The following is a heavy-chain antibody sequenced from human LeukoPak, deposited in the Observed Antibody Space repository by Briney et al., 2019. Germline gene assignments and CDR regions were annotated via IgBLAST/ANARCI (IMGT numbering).Heavy chain of an antibody. Sequence: SVKVSCKVSGYTLTELSMHWVRQAPGKGVEWRGGFDPGDGETIYAQKFQGRVTMTEDTSTDTAYMELSSLRSEDTAVYYCATSCSSTSCYGAFDYWGQGTLVTVSS. V-gene: IGHV1-24*01. CDR3: ATSCSSTSCYGAFDY. J-gene: IGHJ4*02. D-gene: IGHD2-2*01. CDR2: FDPGDGET. CDR1: GYTLTELS.